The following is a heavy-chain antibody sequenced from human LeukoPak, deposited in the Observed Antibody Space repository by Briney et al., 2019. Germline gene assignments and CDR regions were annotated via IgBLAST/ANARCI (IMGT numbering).Heavy chain of an antibody. CDR1: GFSFRNNA. CDR3: ARDKIVGDGRWDFDY. D-gene: IGHD3-10*01. Sequence: GGSLRLSCEGSGFSFRNNAVSWVRQAPGKGLEWVSGMIGGGTTYYADNVKGCFVISRDDSKNTVYLQMNNLRVEDTALYFCARDKIVGDGRWDFDYWGQGTLVTVSS. CDR2: MIGGGTT. V-gene: IGHV3-23*01. J-gene: IGHJ4*02.